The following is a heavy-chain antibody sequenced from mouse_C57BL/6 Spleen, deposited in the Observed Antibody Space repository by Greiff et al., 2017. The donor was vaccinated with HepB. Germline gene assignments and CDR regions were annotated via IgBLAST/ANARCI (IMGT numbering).Heavy chain of an antibody. CDR2: IYPRSGNT. J-gene: IGHJ2*01. V-gene: IGHV1-81*01. D-gene: IGHD2-14*01. CDR3: ARWPVRRDFDY. CDR1: GYTFTSYG. Sequence: VQLQQSGAELARPGASVKLSCKASGYTFTSYGISWVKQRTGQGLEWIGEIYPRSGNTYYNEKFKGKATLTADKSSSTAYMELRSLTSEDSAVLFRARWPVRRDFDYWGQGTTLTVSS.